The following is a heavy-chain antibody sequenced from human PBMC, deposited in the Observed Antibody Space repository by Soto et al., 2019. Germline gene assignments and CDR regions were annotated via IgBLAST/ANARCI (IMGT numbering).Heavy chain of an antibody. CDR1: GFIFSNFW. CDR2: IKQDGSET. V-gene: IGHV3-7*01. CDR3: AVISIAAAVDF. D-gene: IGHD6-13*01. J-gene: IGHJ4*02. Sequence: GGSLRLSCAASGFIFSNFWINWVRQAPGKGLEWVANIKQDGSETYYVDSVKRRFTISRDNAKHSLYLQMNSLRAEDTAVYYCAVISIAAAVDFWGQGTLVTVSS.